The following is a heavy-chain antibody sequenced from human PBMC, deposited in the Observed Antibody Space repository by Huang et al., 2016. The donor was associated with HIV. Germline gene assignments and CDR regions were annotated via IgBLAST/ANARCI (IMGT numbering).Heavy chain of an antibody. CDR2: INPSPGNP. J-gene: IGHJ6*03. Sequence: QVQLVQSGSEFRRPGDSVNVSCKDSGYTFNKYAIKWVLQAPGHGLEWMGWINPSPGNPTYAKGFTGRFAFAVYTSGSTACLQINSLKAEDTAVYYCARECEQWLPNSYYYYYMDVWGKGTTVAVYS. CDR1: GYTFNKYA. D-gene: IGHD6-19*01. V-gene: IGHV7-4-1*02. CDR3: ARECEQWLPNSYYYYYMDV.